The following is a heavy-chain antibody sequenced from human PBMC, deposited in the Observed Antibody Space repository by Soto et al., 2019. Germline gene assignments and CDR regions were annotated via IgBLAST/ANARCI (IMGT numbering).Heavy chain of an antibody. CDR2: IDWDDDK. J-gene: IGHJ3*02. D-gene: IGHD6-19*01. Sequence: GPTLVNATRTVRLTCTFSGFSLSTSGMCVSWIRQPPGKALEWLARIDWDDDKYYSTSLKTRLTISKDTSKNQVVLTMTNMDPVDTATYYCARMNLGIAVAGTVLRAFDIWGQGTMVTVSS. V-gene: IGHV2-70*11. CDR3: ARMNLGIAVAGTVLRAFDI. CDR1: GFSLSTSGMC.